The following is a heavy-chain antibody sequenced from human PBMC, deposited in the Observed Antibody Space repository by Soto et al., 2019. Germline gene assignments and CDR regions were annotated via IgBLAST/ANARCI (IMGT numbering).Heavy chain of an antibody. D-gene: IGHD1-1*01. CDR3: ARQGPSTTGTGLLWLFDY. CDR1: GFTFSSYA. Sequence: EVHLLESGGGVVQPGGSLRLSCAASGFTFSSYAMSWVRQAPGKGLEWASGISGSGGTTYYADSVKGRFTISRDNSKNTLYLQMNRLRAEDTAVYYCARQGPSTTGTGLLWLFDYWGQGTLVTVSS. V-gene: IGHV3-23*01. J-gene: IGHJ4*02. CDR2: ISGSGGTT.